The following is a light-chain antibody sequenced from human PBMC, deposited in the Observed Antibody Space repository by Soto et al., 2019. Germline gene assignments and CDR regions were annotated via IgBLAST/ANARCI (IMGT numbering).Light chain of an antibody. J-gene: IGKJ2*01. CDR3: QQYGSSPYT. V-gene: IGKV3-20*01. CDR1: QSVSRSY. Sequence: EIGLTQSPATLSLSPGERATLSCRASQSVSRSYLGWYQQKPGQAPRLLIYAASSRATGIPDRFSGSGSGTDFTLTISRLEPEDFAVYYCQQYGSSPYTFGQGTKVEIK. CDR2: AAS.